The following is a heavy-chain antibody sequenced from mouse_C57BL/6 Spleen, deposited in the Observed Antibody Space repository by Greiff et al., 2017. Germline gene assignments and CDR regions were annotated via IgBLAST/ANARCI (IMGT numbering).Heavy chain of an antibody. Sequence: VKLQESGAELARPGASVKLSCKASGYTFTSYGISWVKQRTGQGLEWIGEIYPRRGNTYYNEKFKCKATLTADKSSSTAYMELRSLTSEDSAVYFCARSGGSSYAYAMDYWGQGTSVTVSS. CDR1: GYTFTSYG. D-gene: IGHD1-1*01. V-gene: IGHV1-81*01. J-gene: IGHJ4*01. CDR2: IYPRRGNT. CDR3: ARSGGSSYAYAMDY.